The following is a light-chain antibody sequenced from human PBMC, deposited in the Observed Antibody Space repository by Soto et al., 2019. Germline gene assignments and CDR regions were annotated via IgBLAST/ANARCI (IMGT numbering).Light chain of an antibody. CDR3: QQFGSSPLFT. CDR2: GAS. Sequence: EIVLTQSPGTLSLSPGERATLSCRASQSVSSSYLAWYQQKPGQAPRLLIYGASSRATGIPDRFSGSRSGTDFTLTISRLEPEDFAVYYCQQFGSSPLFTFGPGTKVDV. V-gene: IGKV3-20*01. J-gene: IGKJ3*01. CDR1: QSVSSSY.